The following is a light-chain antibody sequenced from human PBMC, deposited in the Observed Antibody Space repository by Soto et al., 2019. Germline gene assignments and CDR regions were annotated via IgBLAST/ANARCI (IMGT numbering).Light chain of an antibody. Sequence: QSVLTRPPSASGTPGQRVTISCSGSSSNIGSNAVNWYQQPPGTAPKLLIYSNNQRPSGVPERFSGSKSGTSASLAISGLQSEDEADYYCAAWDDSLNGYVFGTGTKVTVL. CDR2: SNN. J-gene: IGLJ1*01. V-gene: IGLV1-44*01. CDR3: AAWDDSLNGYV. CDR1: SSNIGSNA.